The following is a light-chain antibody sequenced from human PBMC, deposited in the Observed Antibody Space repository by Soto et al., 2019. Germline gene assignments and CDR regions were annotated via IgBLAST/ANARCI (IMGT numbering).Light chain of an antibody. CDR2: GAS. V-gene: IGKV3-15*01. CDR1: QSVSSN. J-gene: IGKJ2*01. Sequence: EIVMTQSPATLSVSPGERATLSCRAGQSVSSNLAWYPQKPGQAPTLLIYGASARATGIPVRFSGSRSGTEFTLAISSLQSEDFAVYYCQHYNNWPFTFGQGTKLEIK. CDR3: QHYNNWPFT.